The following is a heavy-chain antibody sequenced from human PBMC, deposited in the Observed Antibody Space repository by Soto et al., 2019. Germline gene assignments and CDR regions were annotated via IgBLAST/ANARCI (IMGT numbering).Heavy chain of an antibody. Sequence: GGSLRLSCAASGFTFGTYAMNWVRQAPGKGLEWVSFISGTGGSTYYADYVKGRFTISRDNSKNTLYLQMNSLRAEDTAIYYCAKDAVIGVATDALHIWGQGTMVTVSS. CDR1: GFTFGTYA. CDR2: ISGTGGST. J-gene: IGHJ3*02. D-gene: IGHD3-3*01. CDR3: AKDAVIGVATDALHI. V-gene: IGHV3-23*01.